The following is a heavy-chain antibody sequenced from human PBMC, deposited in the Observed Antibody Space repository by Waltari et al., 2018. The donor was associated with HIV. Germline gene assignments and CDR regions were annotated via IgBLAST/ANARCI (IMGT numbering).Heavy chain of an antibody. CDR3: ARGRHSSGYSLWYFDL. CDR1: GGSVSSYY. J-gene: IGHJ2*01. Sequence: QVQLQESGPGLVKPSETLSLTCTVSGGSVSSYYWNWFRQPPGKGLDWIAYIYNSGSTNYNPSLKSRVTISVDTSKNQFSLELSSVTAADTAVYYCARGRHSSGYSLWYFDLWGRGTLVTVSS. V-gene: IGHV4-59*02. CDR2: IYNSGST. D-gene: IGHD3-22*01.